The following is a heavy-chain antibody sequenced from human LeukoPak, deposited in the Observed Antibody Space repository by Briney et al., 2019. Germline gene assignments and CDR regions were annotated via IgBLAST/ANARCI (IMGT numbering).Heavy chain of an antibody. CDR3: TRDSGTYNWFDP. D-gene: IGHD1-26*01. J-gene: IGHJ5*02. CDR1: GFTFSGSA. CDR2: IHKKDKGYATAT. Sequence: GGSLRLSCAASGFTFSGSAIHWVRQSSGKGLEGVGQIHKKDKGYATATAYAASVTGRFTISRDDSINTAYLQMKSLRTEDTALYYCTRDSGTYNWFDPWGQGTLVTVSS. V-gene: IGHV3-73*01.